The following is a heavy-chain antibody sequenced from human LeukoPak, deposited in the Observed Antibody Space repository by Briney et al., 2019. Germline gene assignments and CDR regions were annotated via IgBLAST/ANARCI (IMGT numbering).Heavy chain of an antibody. CDR2: ISGNGGNT. J-gene: IGHJ4*02. CDR3: ATEKGDSPDY. D-gene: IGHD2-21*01. Sequence: GGSLRLSCVASGFTFSSYAMSWVRQAPGKGLEWVSGISGNGGNTYYVDSVKGQFTISRDNSRNTLYVQMNNLRAEDTAVYYCATEKGDSPDYWGQGTLVTVSS. CDR1: GFTFSSYA. V-gene: IGHV3-23*01.